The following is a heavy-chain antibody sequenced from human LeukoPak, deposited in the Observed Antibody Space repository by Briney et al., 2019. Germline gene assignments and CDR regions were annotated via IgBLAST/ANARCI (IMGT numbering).Heavy chain of an antibody. CDR3: ASNPIYGDPPGVDY. Sequence: SGGSLRLSCAASGFTFSSYAMSWVRQAPGKGLEWVSAISGSGGSTYYADSVKGRSTISRDNSKNTLYLQMNSLRAEDTAVYYCASNPIYGDPPGVDYWGQGTLVTVSS. D-gene: IGHD4-17*01. V-gene: IGHV3-23*01. CDR2: ISGSGGST. J-gene: IGHJ4*02. CDR1: GFTFSSYA.